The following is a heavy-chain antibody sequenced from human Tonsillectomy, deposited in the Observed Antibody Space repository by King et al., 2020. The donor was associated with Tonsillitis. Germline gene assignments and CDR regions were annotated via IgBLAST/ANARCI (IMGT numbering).Heavy chain of an antibody. Sequence: DVQLVESGGGLVKPGGSLRLSCAASGFTFSSYSMNWVRQAPGKGLEWVSSISSSSSYIYYADSVKGRFTISRDNAKTSLYLQMNSLRAEDTAVYYCARGPNSSGWYSAFDIWGRGTMVTVSS. CDR2: ISSSSSYI. CDR3: ARGPNSSGWYSAFDI. V-gene: IGHV3-21*01. CDR1: GFTFSSYS. J-gene: IGHJ3*02. D-gene: IGHD6-19*01.